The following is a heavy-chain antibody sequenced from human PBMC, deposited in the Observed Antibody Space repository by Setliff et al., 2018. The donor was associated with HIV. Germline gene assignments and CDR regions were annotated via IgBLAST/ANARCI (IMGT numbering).Heavy chain of an antibody. V-gene: IGHV3-15*01. J-gene: IGHJ4*02. CDR3: TTGVDY. CDR2: IKRKTDGGTT. CDR1: GFTFSNAH. Sequence: GGSLRLSCAASGFTFSNAHMSWVRQAPGKGLEWVGRIKRKTDGGTTDYAAPVTGGFTISRDDSKDTLYLQMNSLKTEDTAVYYCTTGVDYWGQGTLVTVSS.